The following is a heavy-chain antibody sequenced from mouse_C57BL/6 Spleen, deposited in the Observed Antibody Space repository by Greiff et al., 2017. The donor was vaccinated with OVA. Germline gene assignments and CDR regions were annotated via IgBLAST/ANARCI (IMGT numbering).Heavy chain of an antibody. D-gene: IGHD2-2*01. CDR3: ARASYYGYDGSMDY. J-gene: IGHJ4*01. CDR2: ISSDGSN. CDR1: GYSITSGYY. V-gene: IGHV3-6*01. Sequence: EVKLQESGPGLVKPAQSLSLTCSVTGYSITSGYYWNWIRQFPGNKLGWMSYISSDGSNNYNPSLKNRISITRDTSKNTFYMKLNSVTTEHTSTDSCARASYYGYDGSMDYWGQGTSVTVSS.